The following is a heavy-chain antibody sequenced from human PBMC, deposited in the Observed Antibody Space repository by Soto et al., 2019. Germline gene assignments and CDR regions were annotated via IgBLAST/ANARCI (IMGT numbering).Heavy chain of an antibody. CDR2: IYGGGNGP. V-gene: IGHV3-23*01. Sequence: EVQVLESGGGLVQPGGSLRLSCAATGFTFSDFAMSWVRQAPGKGLEWVSRIYGGGNGPHYADSVKGRVTISRDNSKNTLHLQMNSLRAEDTAVYYCAKMEGMDPWAYSFDYWGQGTLVNVSS. J-gene: IGHJ4*02. CDR1: GFTFSDFA. CDR3: AKMEGMDPWAYSFDY. D-gene: IGHD2-2*03.